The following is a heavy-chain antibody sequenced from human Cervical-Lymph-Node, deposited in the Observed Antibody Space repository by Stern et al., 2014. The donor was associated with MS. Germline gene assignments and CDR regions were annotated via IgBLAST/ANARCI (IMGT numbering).Heavy chain of an antibody. Sequence: VQLVESGAEVKKPGSSVKVSCQATGDSFINYAISWGRQAPGQGLEWMGGTIPLFGAANYAQKFQGRVTISADASTSTTYMELTRLTSEDTAVYYCARGGYCTSAGCFRYHYYGMDVWGQGTTVTVSS. V-gene: IGHV1-69*01. D-gene: IGHD2-2*01. CDR3: ARGGYCTSAGCFRYHYYGMDV. J-gene: IGHJ6*02. CDR1: GDSFINYA. CDR2: TIPLFGAA.